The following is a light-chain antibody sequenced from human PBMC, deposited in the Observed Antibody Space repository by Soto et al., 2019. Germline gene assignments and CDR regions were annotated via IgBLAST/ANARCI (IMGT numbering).Light chain of an antibody. CDR2: EGI. CDR3: SSYAGSGTGV. J-gene: IGLJ3*02. Sequence: QSALTQPASVSGSPGQSITISCTGTSSDVGNSNRVSWYQHHPGTDPKVMIYEGIKRPSGVSIRFSGSKSGNTASLTISGLQGEEEADYYCSSYAGSGTGVFGGGTKVTVL. V-gene: IGLV2-23*01. CDR1: SSDVGNSNR.